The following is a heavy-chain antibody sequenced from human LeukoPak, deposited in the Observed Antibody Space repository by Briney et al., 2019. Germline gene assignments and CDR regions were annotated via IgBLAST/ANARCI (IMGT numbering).Heavy chain of an antibody. J-gene: IGHJ4*02. CDR3: ARESGGNTPYYFDY. Sequence: GGSLRLSCAASGFTFSTYALHWVRQAPGKGLEWVAVISYDDGSNKYYADSVKGRFTISRDNSKNTLYRQMNSLRTEDTAVYYCARESGGNTPYYFDYWGQGTLVTVSS. CDR2: ISYDDGSNK. CDR1: GFTFSTYA. D-gene: IGHD2-2*02. V-gene: IGHV3-30*04.